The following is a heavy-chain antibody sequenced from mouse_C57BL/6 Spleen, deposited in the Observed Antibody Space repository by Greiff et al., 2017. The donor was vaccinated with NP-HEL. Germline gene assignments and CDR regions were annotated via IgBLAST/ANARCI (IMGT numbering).Heavy chain of an antibody. D-gene: IGHD1-1*01. V-gene: IGHV1-81*01. CDR2: IYPRSGNT. J-gene: IGHJ2*01. CDR1: GYTFTSYG. Sequence: QVQLQQSGAELARPGASVKLSCKASGYTFTSYGISWVKQRTGQGLEWIGEIYPRSGNTYYNEKFKGKATLTADKSSSTAYMKLRSLTSEDSAVYFCAREDGTSGDYFDYWGQGTTLTVSS. CDR3: AREDGTSGDYFDY.